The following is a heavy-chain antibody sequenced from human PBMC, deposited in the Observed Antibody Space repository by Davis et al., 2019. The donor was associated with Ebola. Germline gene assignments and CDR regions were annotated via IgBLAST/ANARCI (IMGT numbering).Heavy chain of an antibody. J-gene: IGHJ4*02. Sequence: GGSLRLSCAASGFTASSNYMSWVRQAPGKGLEWVSVIYSGGSTYYADSVKGRFTISRDNSKNTLYLQMNSLRDEGTAVYYCATLNTVTTWPVVGYWGQGTLVTVSS. V-gene: IGHV3-53*01. CDR1: GFTASSNY. CDR2: IYSGGST. D-gene: IGHD4-11*01. CDR3: ATLNTVTTWPVVGY.